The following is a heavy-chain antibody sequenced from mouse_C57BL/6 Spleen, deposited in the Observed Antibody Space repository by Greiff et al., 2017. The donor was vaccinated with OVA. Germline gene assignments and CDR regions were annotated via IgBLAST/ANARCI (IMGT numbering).Heavy chain of an antibody. D-gene: IGHD1-1*01. V-gene: IGHV5-4*03. CDR1: GFTFSSYA. J-gene: IGHJ2*01. Sequence: EVMLVESGGGLVKPGGSLKLSCAASGFTFSSYAMSWVRQTPEKRLEWVATISDGGSYTYYPDNVKGRFTISRDNAKNNLYLQMSHLKSEDTAMYYCARGPYGSSYGYFDYWGQGTTLTVSS. CDR2: ISDGGSYT. CDR3: ARGPYGSSYGYFDY.